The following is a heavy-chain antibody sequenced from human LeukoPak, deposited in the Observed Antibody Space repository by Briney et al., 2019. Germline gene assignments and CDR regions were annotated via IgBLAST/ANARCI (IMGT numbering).Heavy chain of an antibody. CDR2: IYYSGST. V-gene: IGHV4-31*03. CDR1: GGSISSGGYY. Sequence: PSQTLSLTCTVSGGSISSGGYYWSWIRQHPGKGLEWIGYIYYSGSTYYNPSLKSRVTISVDTSKSQFSLKLSSVTAADTAVYYCARVTYHYDSSGYSPYYFDYWGQGTLVTVSS. J-gene: IGHJ4*02. D-gene: IGHD3-22*01. CDR3: ARVTYHYDSSGYSPYYFDY.